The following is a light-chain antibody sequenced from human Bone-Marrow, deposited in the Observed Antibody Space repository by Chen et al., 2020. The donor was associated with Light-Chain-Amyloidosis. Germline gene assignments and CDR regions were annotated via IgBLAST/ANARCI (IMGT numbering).Light chain of an antibody. Sequence: QSALTQPRSGSGSPGQSVTFSCTGTSSDIGDYNYVSWYQQHPGKAPKLMIYDVIKRPSGVPDRFSGSKSGNTASLTISELQAEDEADYYCCSYAGTYNYFVFGTGTKVTVL. J-gene: IGLJ1*01. CDR1: SSDIGDYNY. V-gene: IGLV2-11*01. CDR3: CSYAGTYNYFV. CDR2: DVI.